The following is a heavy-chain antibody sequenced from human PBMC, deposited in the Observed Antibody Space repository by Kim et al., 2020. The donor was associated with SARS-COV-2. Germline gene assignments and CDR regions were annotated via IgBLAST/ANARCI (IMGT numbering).Heavy chain of an antibody. J-gene: IGHJ1*01. CDR2: IYSSGNT. D-gene: IGHD3-22*01. V-gene: IGHV3-66*01. Sequence: GGSLRLSCAASGYTVTYSYMGWVRQAPGKGLEWVAFIYSSGNTIYADSVKGRLIISRDHSKNTLYLQMNSLRAEDTAVYYCATVVFYYDAGYFKNWCQGT. CDR1: GYTVTYSY. CDR3: ATVVFYYDAGYFKN.